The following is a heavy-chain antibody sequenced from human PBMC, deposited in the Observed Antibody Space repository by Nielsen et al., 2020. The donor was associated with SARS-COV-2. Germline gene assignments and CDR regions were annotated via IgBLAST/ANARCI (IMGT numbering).Heavy chain of an antibody. CDR3: TSADYSNYLYYYYYMDV. CDR1: GFTFSNAW. CDR2: IKSKTDGGTT. V-gene: IGHV3-15*01. J-gene: IGHJ6*03. Sequence: GESLKISCAASGFTFSNAWMSWVRQAPGKGLEWVGRIKSKTDGGTTDYAAPVKGRFTISRDDSKNTLYLQMNSLKTEDTAVYYCTSADYSNYLYYYYYMDVWGKGNPGHRLL. D-gene: IGHD4-11*01.